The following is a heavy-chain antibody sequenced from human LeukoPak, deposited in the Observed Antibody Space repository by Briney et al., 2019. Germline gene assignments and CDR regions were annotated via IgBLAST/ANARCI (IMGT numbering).Heavy chain of an antibody. CDR1: GYSISSGYY. Sequence: PSETLSLTCTVSGYSISSGYYWGWIRQPPGKGLEWIGSIYHSGSTYYNPSLKSRVTISVDTSKNQFSLKLSSVTAADTAVYYCARVSPGGLNGDYWGQGTLVTVSS. J-gene: IGHJ4*02. CDR3: ARVSPGGLNGDY. D-gene: IGHD3-16*01. CDR2: IYHSGST. V-gene: IGHV4-38-2*02.